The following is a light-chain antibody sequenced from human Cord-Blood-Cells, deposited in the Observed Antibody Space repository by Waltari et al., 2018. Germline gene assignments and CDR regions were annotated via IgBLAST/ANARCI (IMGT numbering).Light chain of an antibody. J-gene: IGLJ1*01. CDR1: SSDVGGYNY. Sequence: QSALTQPRSVSGSPGQSLTISCPGTSSDVGGYNYVSWYQQHPGKAPKLMIYDVSKRPSGVPDRFSGSKSGNTASLTISGLQAEDEADYYCCSYAGSYTFLFGTGTKVTVL. V-gene: IGLV2-11*01. CDR2: DVS. CDR3: CSYAGSYTFL.